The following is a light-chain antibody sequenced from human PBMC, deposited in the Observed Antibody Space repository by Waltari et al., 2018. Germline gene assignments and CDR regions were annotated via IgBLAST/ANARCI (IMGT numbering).Light chain of an antibody. CDR3: QSTDTSDSVV. V-gene: IGLV3-25*03. Sequence: SYELTPPPSVSVSPGQTARITCSGDALPTRYAHWYQHKPGQAPVMVIYKDSERPAGIPERFSGSSSGTTVTLTITGVQAEDEADYHCQSTDTSDSVVFGGGTKLTVL. CDR1: ALPTRY. CDR2: KDS. J-gene: IGLJ2*01.